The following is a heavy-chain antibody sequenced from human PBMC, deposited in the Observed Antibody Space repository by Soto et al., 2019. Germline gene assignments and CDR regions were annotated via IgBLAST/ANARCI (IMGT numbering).Heavy chain of an antibody. Sequence: GESLKISCKGYGYTFADYWIGWVRQMPGKGLELIGLIYPGDSDTRYSPSFQGRVTISADKSISTAFLQWSSLRASDTAMYYCASQKTVIRGPLSSNWFDPWGQGXLVTVSS. CDR3: ASQKTVIRGPLSSNWFDP. D-gene: IGHD1-1*01. CDR2: IYPGDSDT. V-gene: IGHV5-51*01. J-gene: IGHJ5*02. CDR1: GYTFADYW.